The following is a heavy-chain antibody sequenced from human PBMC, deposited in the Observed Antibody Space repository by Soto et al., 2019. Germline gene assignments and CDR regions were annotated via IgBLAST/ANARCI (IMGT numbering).Heavy chain of an antibody. Sequence: EVQLLESGGGFVQPGGSLRLSCAASGFIFSNYAMTWVRQAPGKGLEWVSAITSTGSSTYYADCVKGRFTISRDNSKNTQYLQINSLTAEATAVYYYAKGAEGYVVSSLDYWGQGTLVTVSS. CDR2: ITSTGSST. CDR1: GFIFSNYA. V-gene: IGHV3-23*01. J-gene: IGHJ4*02. D-gene: IGHD5-12*01. CDR3: AKGAEGYVVSSLDY.